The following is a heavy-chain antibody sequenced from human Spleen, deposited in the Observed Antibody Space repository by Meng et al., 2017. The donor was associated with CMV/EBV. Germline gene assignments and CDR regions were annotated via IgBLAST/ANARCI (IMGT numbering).Heavy chain of an antibody. Sequence: GSLRLSCTVSGGSISSSTYYWGWIRQPPGKGLEWIGNIYYSGSTYYNPSLKSRVTIPADTSKNQFSLKLSSVTAADTAVYYCARRSSSSRDFDLWGRGTLVTVSS. V-gene: IGHV4-39*07. J-gene: IGHJ2*01. CDR1: GGSISSSTYY. CDR2: IYYSGST. D-gene: IGHD6-6*01. CDR3: ARRSSSSRDFDL.